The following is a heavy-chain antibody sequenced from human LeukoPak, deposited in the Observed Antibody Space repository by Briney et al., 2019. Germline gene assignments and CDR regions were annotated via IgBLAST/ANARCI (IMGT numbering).Heavy chain of an antibody. J-gene: IGHJ4*02. CDR3: ATQAYSFDY. CDR1: GFTFSNTW. V-gene: IGHV3-23*01. D-gene: IGHD4-11*01. Sequence: PGGSLRLSCAASGFTFSNTWMSWVRQAPGKGLEWVSTISSSGGGTYYADSVRGRFTVSRANSKHTLYLQMNSLRAEDTAVYYCATQAYSFDYWGQGTLVTVSS. CDR2: ISSSGGGT.